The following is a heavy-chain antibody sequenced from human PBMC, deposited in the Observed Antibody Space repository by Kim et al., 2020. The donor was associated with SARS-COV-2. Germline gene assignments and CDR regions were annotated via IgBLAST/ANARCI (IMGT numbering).Heavy chain of an antibody. CDR3: ARHGWFHYYDSSGYYRRFDP. J-gene: IGHJ5*02. CDR1: GGSISSSSYY. V-gene: IGHV4-39*01. Sequence: SETLSLTCTVSGGSISSSSYYWGWIRQPPGKGLEWIGSIYYSGSTYYNPSLKSRVTISVDTSKNQFSLKLSSVTAADTAVYYCARHGWFHYYDSSGYYRRFDPWGQGTLVTVSS. D-gene: IGHD3-22*01. CDR2: IYYSGST.